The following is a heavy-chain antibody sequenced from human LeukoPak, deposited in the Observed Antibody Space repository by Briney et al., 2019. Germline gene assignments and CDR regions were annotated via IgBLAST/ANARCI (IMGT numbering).Heavy chain of an antibody. CDR1: GFTFSSYS. CDR2: ISSTSSYI. V-gene: IGHV3-21*01. Sequence: PGGSLRLSCAASGFTFSSYSMDWVRQAPGKGLEWVSSISSTSSYIYYADSVKGRFTISRDNAKNSLYLQMNSLRAEDTAVYYCARGKYSSLSSPDYYGMDVWGQGTTVTVSS. D-gene: IGHD6-6*01. J-gene: IGHJ6*02. CDR3: ARGKYSSLSSPDYYGMDV.